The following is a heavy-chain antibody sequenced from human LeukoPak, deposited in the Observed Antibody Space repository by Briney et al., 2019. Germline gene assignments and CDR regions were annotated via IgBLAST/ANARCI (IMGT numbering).Heavy chain of an antibody. D-gene: IGHD3-16*02. CDR1: GFTVSSNY. J-gene: IGHJ6*02. Sequence: QPGGSLRLSCAASGFTVSSNYMSWVRHATGKGLEGVSVIYSGGSTYYADSVKGRFTISRHNSKNPLYLQMNSMRAEDTAVYYCARDRSDYYYGMDVWGQGTTVTVSS. CDR2: IYSGGST. CDR3: ARDRSDYYYGMDV. V-gene: IGHV3-53*04.